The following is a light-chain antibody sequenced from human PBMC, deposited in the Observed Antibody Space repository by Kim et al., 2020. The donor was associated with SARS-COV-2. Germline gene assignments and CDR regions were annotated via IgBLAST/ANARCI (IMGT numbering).Light chain of an antibody. V-gene: IGLV2-8*01. CDR1: GSGVGGYDY. CDR3: SSYVGRDNFV. CDR2: EFS. J-gene: IGLJ1*01. Sequence: DPISSTGTGSGVGGYDYVSCYQQHPRQVTTLMIYEFSKRPPGVPDRFSGSSSGNTASLSLSGSQAEAEDDYYCSSYVGRDNFVFGTGTQLTVL.